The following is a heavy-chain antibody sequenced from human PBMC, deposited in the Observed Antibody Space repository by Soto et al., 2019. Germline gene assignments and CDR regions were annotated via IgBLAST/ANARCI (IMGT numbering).Heavy chain of an antibody. V-gene: IGHV3-7*01. CDR3: ARVHCSGGSCYSGLDAFDI. Sequence: GGSLRLSCAASGFTFSSYWMSWVRQAPGKGQERVANIKQDGSEKYYVESVKGRFTISRDNAKNSLYLQMNSLRAEDTAVYYCARVHCSGGSCYSGLDAFDIWGQGTMVTVSS. J-gene: IGHJ3*02. CDR1: GFTFSSYW. D-gene: IGHD2-15*01. CDR2: IKQDGSEK.